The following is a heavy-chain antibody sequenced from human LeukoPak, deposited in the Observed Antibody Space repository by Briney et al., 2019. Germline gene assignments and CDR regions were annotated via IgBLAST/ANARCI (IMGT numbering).Heavy chain of an antibody. CDR1: GGSFSGYY. Sequence: SETLSLTCAVYGGSFSGYYWSWIRQPPGKGLEWIGEIDHSGSTNYNPSLKSRVTISVDTSKNQFSLKLSSVTAADTAVYYCARGGRRQQLVRRFDPWGQGTPVTVSS. CDR3: ARGGRRQQLVRRFDP. J-gene: IGHJ5*02. D-gene: IGHD6-13*01. V-gene: IGHV4-34*01. CDR2: IDHSGST.